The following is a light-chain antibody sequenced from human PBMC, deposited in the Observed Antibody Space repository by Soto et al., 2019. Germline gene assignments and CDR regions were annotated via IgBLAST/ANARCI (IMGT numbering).Light chain of an antibody. V-gene: IGKV3-20*01. CDR1: QSVSSSY. J-gene: IGKJ1*01. CDR3: QQYGRET. CDR2: GAS. Sequence: EIVLTQSPGTLSLSPGERATLSCRASQSVSSSYLAWYQQKPGQAPRLLIYGASSRATGIPDRFSGSESGTDFTLTISRLEPEDFAVYYCQQYGRETFGQGTKVDIK.